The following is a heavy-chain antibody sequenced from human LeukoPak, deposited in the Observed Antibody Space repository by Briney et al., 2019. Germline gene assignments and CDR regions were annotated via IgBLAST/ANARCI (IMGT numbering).Heavy chain of an antibody. D-gene: IGHD3-22*01. CDR1: GGSISSGGYY. CDR2: IYYSGST. J-gene: IGHJ4*02. CDR3: ARESVDYYDSSGYLRYFDY. V-gene: IGHV4-31*03. Sequence: SETLSLTCTVSGGSISSGGYYWSWIRQHPGKGLEWIGYIYYSGSTYCNPSLKSRVTISVDTSKNQFSLKLSSVTAADTAVYYCARESVDYYDSSGYLRYFDYWGQGTLVTVSS.